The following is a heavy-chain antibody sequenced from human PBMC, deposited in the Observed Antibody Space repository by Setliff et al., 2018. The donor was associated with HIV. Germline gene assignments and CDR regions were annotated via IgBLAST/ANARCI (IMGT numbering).Heavy chain of an antibody. D-gene: IGHD2-15*01. CDR1: GGPISSYS. CDR2: TYTSGST. Sequence: ASATLSLTCPVSGGPISSYSWSWIRQPAGKGLEWIGRTYTSGSTNYNPSLKSRVTMSVDTSKNQFSLKLSSVTAADTAVYYCARVGYCSGGSCYGDWYFDLWGRGTLVTVSS. J-gene: IGHJ2*01. V-gene: IGHV4-4*07. CDR3: ARVGYCSGGSCYGDWYFDL.